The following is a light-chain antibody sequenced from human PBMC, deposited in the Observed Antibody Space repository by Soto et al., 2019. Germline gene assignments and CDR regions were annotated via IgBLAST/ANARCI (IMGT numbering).Light chain of an antibody. CDR2: GAY. CDR3: QHYNNCFRT. CDR1: QTVSSN. Sequence: EIVMTQSPATLSVSPGERATLSCRSSQTVSSNVAWYQQKPRQAHRLLIYGAYTRATGIPARFSGSGSVKEYTLTISRRQSEHFAVYYCQHYNNCFRTFGQGTKVEI. J-gene: IGKJ1*01. V-gene: IGKV3-15*01.